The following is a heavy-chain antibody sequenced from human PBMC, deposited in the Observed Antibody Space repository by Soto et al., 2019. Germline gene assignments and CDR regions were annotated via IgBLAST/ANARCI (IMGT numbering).Heavy chain of an antibody. J-gene: IGHJ5*02. CDR3: ARDRARPILSAVDLNWFDP. V-gene: IGHV3-33*01. D-gene: IGHD6-13*01. CDR2: IWYDGSNK. Sequence: QVQLVESGGGVVQPGTSLRLSCAASGFTFSDYGLHWVRQAPGRGLEWVAVIWYDGSNKYYVDSVKGRFTISRDNAKNTLYLQMNSLRVEDTAVYYCARDRARPILSAVDLNWFDPWGQGTLVTVSS. CDR1: GFTFSDYG.